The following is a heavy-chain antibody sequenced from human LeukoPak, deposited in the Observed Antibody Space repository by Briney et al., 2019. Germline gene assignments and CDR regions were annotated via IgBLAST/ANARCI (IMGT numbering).Heavy chain of an antibody. CDR3: ARGVAISSSGWYDTFDY. CDR1: GFILSNSA. D-gene: IGHD6-19*01. V-gene: IGHV3-64*02. Sequence: PGGSLRLSCGASGFILSNSAMNWFRQAPGKGLEFVSVISTNGDRTYYADSVKGRFTISRDNSKNTLYLQMGSLRADDMAVYYCARGVAISSSGWYDTFDYWGQGALVTISS. J-gene: IGHJ4*02. CDR2: ISTNGDRT.